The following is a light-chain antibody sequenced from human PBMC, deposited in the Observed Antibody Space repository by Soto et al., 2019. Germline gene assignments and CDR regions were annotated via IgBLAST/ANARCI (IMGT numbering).Light chain of an antibody. CDR3: SSYTSSSPHV. Sequence: QSALTQPASVSGSPGQSITISCTGTSSDVGGYNYVSWYQQHPGKAPKLMIYDVSNRPSGVSNRFSGSKSGNTASLTISGLKAEDEADYYCSSYTSSSPHVFGTGTKVTVL. CDR1: SSDVGGYNY. V-gene: IGLV2-14*01. CDR2: DVS. J-gene: IGLJ1*01.